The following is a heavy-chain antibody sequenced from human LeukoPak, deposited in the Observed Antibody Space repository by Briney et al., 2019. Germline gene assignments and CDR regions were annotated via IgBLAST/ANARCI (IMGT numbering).Heavy chain of an antibody. CDR2: INHSGST. CDR3: ARGPHYDILTGYYNDAFDI. CDR1: GGSFSGYY. V-gene: IGHV4-34*01. D-gene: IGHD3-9*01. Sequence: PSETLSLTCAVYGGSFSGYYWSWIRQPPGKGLEWIGEINHSGSTNYNPSLESRVTISVDTSKNQFSLKLSSVTAADTAVYYCARGPHYDILTGYYNDAFDIWGQGTMVAVSS. J-gene: IGHJ3*02.